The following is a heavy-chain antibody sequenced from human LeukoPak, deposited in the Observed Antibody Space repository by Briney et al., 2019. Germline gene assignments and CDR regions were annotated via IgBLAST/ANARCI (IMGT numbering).Heavy chain of an antibody. J-gene: IGHJ6*03. CDR1: GGSISSYY. D-gene: IGHD6-13*01. V-gene: IGHV4-4*07. Sequence: PSETLSLTCTVSGGSISSYYWSWIRQPAGKGLEWIGRIYTSGSTNYNPSLKSRVTMSVDTSKNQFSLKLSSVTAADTAVYYCAREGSSSWYYYYYYMDVWGEGTTVTVSS. CDR3: AREGSSSWYYYYYYMDV. CDR2: IYTSGST.